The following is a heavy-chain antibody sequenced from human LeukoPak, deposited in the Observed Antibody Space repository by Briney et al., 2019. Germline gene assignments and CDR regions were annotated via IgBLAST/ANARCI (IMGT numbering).Heavy chain of an antibody. V-gene: IGHV4-59*13. J-gene: IGHJ2*01. CDR3: ARSRRYCSGGSCYSDWDFDL. D-gene: IGHD2-15*01. CDR1: GGSINTYY. Sequence: PSETLSLTCTVSGGSINTYYWNWIRQPPGKGLEWIGYIYSSGSTYYNPSLKSRLIMSVDTSKNQFSLKLSSATAADTAVYYCARSRRYCSGGSCYSDWDFDLWGRGTLVAVS. CDR2: IYSSGST.